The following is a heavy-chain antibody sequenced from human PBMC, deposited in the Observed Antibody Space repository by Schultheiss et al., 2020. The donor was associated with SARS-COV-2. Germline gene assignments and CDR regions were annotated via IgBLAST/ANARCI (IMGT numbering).Heavy chain of an antibody. CDR1: GFTVSSNY. J-gene: IGHJ5*02. CDR2: ISSSSSYI. V-gene: IGHV3-21*01. CDR3: AREGAVDDYGDLRGFDP. Sequence: GGSLRLSCAASGFTVSSNYMSWVRQAPGKGLEWVSSISSSSSYIYYADSVKGRFTISRDNSKNTLYLQMNSLRAEDTAVYYCAREGAVDDYGDLRGFDPWGQGTLVTVSS. D-gene: IGHD4-17*01.